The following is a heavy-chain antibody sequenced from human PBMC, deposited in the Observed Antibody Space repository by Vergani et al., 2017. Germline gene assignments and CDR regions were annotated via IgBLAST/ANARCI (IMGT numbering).Heavy chain of an antibody. D-gene: IGHD4-11*01. J-gene: IGHJ4*02. CDR2: IYYSGST. V-gene: IGHV4-59*05. CDR1: GGSISSYY. CDR3: ARHHSNLDY. Sequence: QVQLQESGPGLVKPSQTLSLTCTVSGGSISSYYWSWIRQPPGKGLEWIGSIYYSGSTYYNPSLKSRVTISVDTSKNQFSLKLSSVTAADTAVYYCARHHSNLDYWGQGTLVTVSS.